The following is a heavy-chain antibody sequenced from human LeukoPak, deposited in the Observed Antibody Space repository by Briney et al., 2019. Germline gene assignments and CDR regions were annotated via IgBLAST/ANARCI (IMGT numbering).Heavy chain of an antibody. V-gene: IGHV3-21*01. D-gene: IGHD1-26*01. J-gene: IGHJ4*02. CDR1: GFTFSSYS. CDR2: ISSSSDYI. CDR3: ARDIVGNNPNDDH. Sequence: KPGGSLRLSCAASGFTFSSYSMNWVRQAPGKGLEWVSSISSSSDYIYYADSVKGRFTISRDNAKNSLYLQMNSLTAEDTAVYYCARDIVGNNPNDDHWGQGTLVTVSS.